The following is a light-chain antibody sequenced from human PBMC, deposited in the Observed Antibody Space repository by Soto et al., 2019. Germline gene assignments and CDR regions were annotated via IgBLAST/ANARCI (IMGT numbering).Light chain of an antibody. V-gene: IGKV3-15*01. CDR2: GAY. CDR1: QSVSTN. CDR3: QQFNKWART. J-gene: IGKJ1*01. Sequence: EIVLTQSPGTLSLSPGERATLSCRASQSVSTNLAWYQQRPGQAPRLIISGAYTRATGIPARFSGSGSGTEFTLTISSLQSEDFAIYYCQQFNKWARTFGQGTKVDI.